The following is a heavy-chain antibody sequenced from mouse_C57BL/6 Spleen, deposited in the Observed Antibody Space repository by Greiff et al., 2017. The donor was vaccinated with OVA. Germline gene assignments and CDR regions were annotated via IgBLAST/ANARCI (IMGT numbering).Heavy chain of an antibody. CDR3: ARYPLDSSGYGFDY. CDR2: IDPSDSYT. V-gene: IGHV1-69*01. Sequence: VQLQQPGAELVMPGASVKLSCKASGYTFTSYWMHWVKQRPGQGLEWIGEIDPSDSYTNYNQKFKGKYTLTVDKSSSTAYMQLSSLTSEDSAVYYCARYPLDSSGYGFDYWGQGTTLTVSS. J-gene: IGHJ2*01. CDR1: GYTFTSYW. D-gene: IGHD3-2*02.